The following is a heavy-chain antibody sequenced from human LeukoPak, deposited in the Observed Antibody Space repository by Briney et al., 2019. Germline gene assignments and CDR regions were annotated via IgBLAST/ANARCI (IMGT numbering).Heavy chain of an antibody. V-gene: IGHV3-21*04. CDR1: AFSFSNYN. Sequence: GGSLRLSCAASAFSFSNYNMNWVRQAPGKGLEWVSSITSSGSYIYYADSVKGRFTISRDNAKNSLYLQLNSLRAEDTAVYYCARSISSQFDYWGQGTLVTVSS. CDR3: ARSISSQFDY. CDR2: ITSSGSYI. D-gene: IGHD6-13*01. J-gene: IGHJ4*02.